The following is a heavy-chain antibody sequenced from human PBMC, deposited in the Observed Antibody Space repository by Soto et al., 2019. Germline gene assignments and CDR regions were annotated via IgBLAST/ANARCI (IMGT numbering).Heavy chain of an antibody. CDR1: GGSISSGDYY. CDR3: ASSSEGNYDILTGPYYFDY. V-gene: IGHV4-30-4*02. J-gene: IGHJ4*02. CDR2: IYYSGST. D-gene: IGHD3-9*01. Sequence: SDTLSLTCTVYGGSISSGDYYWSWIRQPPGKGLEWIGYIYYSGSTYYNPSLKSRVTISVDTSKNQFSLKLSSVTAADTAVYYCASSSEGNYDILTGPYYFDYWGQGTLVTVSS.